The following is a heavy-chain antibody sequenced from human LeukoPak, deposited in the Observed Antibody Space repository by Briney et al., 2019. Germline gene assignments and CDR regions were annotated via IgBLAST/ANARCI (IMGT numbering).Heavy chain of an antibody. V-gene: IGHV3-74*01. Sequence: GGSLRLSCAASGFTFSSYRMHWVRQAPGKGLMWVSRINSDGSSTSYADSVKGRFTISRDNAKNTLYLQMNSLRAEDTAVFYCARAGQAGYVGYPLDYRYQGSLVNV. CDR1: GFTFSSYR. CDR3: ARAGQAGYVGYPLDY. J-gene: IGHJ4*02. CDR2: INSDGSST. D-gene: IGHD2-15*01.